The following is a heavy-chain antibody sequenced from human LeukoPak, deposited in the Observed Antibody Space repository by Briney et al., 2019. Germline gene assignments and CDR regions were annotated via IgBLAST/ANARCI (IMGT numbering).Heavy chain of an antibody. CDR2: IYNSGST. CDR3: AREVVRGALDY. V-gene: IGHV4-39*02. CDR1: GGSISSSTYY. Sequence: PSETLSLTCSVSGGSISSSTYYWGWIRQPPGKGLEWIGNIYNSGSTYYNPSLKSRVTISVDTSKNQFSLKLSSVTAADTAVYYCAREVVRGALDYWGQGTLVTVSS. J-gene: IGHJ4*02. D-gene: IGHD3-10*01.